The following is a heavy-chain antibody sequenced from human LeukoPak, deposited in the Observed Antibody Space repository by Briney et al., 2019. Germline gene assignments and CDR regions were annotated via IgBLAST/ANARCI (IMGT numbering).Heavy chain of an antibody. V-gene: IGHV1-46*01. CDR2: INPSDGNA. CDR1: GYTFTTYY. Sequence: GASVKVSCKASGYTFTTYYIHWVRQAPGQGLEWMGIINPSDGNANDARKFQGRVTMTRDTSTNTVYMELSSLRSEDTAVYYCARTYNYDRSGYFDFWGQGTLVTVPS. D-gene: IGHD3-22*01. CDR3: ARTYNYDRSGYFDF. J-gene: IGHJ4*02.